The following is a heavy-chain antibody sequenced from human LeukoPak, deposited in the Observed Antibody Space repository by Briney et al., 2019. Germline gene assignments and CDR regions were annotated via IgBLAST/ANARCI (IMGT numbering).Heavy chain of an antibody. J-gene: IGHJ4*02. CDR3: ANGPMITSGGLTEREFDY. CDR2: TSYNERNK. Sequence: LTGGSLRLSCVVSGFTLSNYGMHWVRQAPGKGLEWVAFTSYNERNKYYRDSVKGRFTISRDISKNTVYLQMDSLRADDTAVYYCANGPMITSGGLTEREFDYWGQGALVTVSS. CDR1: GFTLSNYG. V-gene: IGHV3-30*18. D-gene: IGHD3-16*01.